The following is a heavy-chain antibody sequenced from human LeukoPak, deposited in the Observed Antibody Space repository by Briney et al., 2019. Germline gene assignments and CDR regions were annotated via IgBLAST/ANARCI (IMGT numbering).Heavy chain of an antibody. CDR2: IGTAGDT. J-gene: IGHJ5*01. V-gene: IGHV3-13*04. CDR3: AGLRLIDS. CDR1: GFTFSNYD. D-gene: IGHD3-16*01. Sequence: QTGGSLRLSCAASGFTFSNYDMHWVRQATGKGLEWVSTIGTAGDTYYPDSVKGRFTISRDNSKNTLYLQMNSLRAEDTAVYYCAGLRLIDSWGQGTLVTVSS.